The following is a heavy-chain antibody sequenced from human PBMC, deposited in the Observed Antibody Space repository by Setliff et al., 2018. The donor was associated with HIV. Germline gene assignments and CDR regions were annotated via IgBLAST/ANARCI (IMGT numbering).Heavy chain of an antibody. CDR3: ARDRDSGNWCGYNWLDP. Sequence: GASVKVSCKASGYIFSSYAINWVRQAPGQGLEWMGWINTNTGNPTYAQGFTGRFVFSLDTSVNMAYLQISSLKAEDTAVYYCARDRDSGNWCGYNWLDPWGQGTLVTVSS. CDR2: INTNTGNP. V-gene: IGHV7-4-1*04. CDR1: GYIFSSYA. D-gene: IGHD6-13*01. J-gene: IGHJ5*02.